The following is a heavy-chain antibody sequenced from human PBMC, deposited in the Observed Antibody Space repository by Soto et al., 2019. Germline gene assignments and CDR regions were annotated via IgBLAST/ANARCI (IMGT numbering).Heavy chain of an antibody. CDR1: GFTFSSYG. CDR2: IWYDGSNK. Sequence: QVQLVESGGGVVQPGRSLRLSCAASGFTFSSYGMHWVRQAPGKGLEWVAVIWYDGSNKYYADSVKGRFTISRDNSKNTLYLQMNSLRAEDTAVYYCARGDIVLVPAGMSGLLDFDYWGQGTLVTVSS. J-gene: IGHJ4*02. CDR3: ARGDIVLVPAGMSGLLDFDY. V-gene: IGHV3-33*01. D-gene: IGHD2-2*01.